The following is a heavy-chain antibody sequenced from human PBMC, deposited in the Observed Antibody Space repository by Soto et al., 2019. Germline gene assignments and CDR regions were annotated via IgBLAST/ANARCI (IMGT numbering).Heavy chain of an antibody. CDR3: AREGTCSSTSCPTYFSFGMDV. Sequence: TSVKVSCEACGDSYTSYDINWVRQATGQGLEWMGWMNPNSGNTNYAQKFQGRVTMTTDTFTRTAYMEVRSLRSDDTAVYYCAREGTCSSTSCPTYFSFGMDVWGQGTTVTVSS. CDR2: MNPNSGNT. CDR1: GDSYTSYD. J-gene: IGHJ6*02. D-gene: IGHD2-2*01. V-gene: IGHV1-8*01.